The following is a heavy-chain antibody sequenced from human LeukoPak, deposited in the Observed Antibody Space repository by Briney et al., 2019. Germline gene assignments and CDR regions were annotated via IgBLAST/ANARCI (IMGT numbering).Heavy chain of an antibody. J-gene: IGHJ3*02. CDR3: AKFSGSGWFRRDAFDI. V-gene: IGHV3-23*01. CDR1: GFTFSSYE. CDR2: ISGSGGST. Sequence: GGSLRLPCAASGFTFSSYEMNWVRQAPGKGLEWVSAISGSGGSTYYADSVKGRFTISRDNSKNTLYLQMNSLRAEDTAVYYCAKFSGSGWFRRDAFDIWGQGTMVTVSS. D-gene: IGHD6-19*01.